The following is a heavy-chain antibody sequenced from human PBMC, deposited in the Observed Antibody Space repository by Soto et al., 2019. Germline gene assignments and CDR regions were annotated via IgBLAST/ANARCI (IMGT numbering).Heavy chain of an antibody. Sequence: VQLQESGPGLVKPSETLSLTCTVSGGSISSYYWSWIRQPPGKGLEWIGYIYYSGSTNYNPSLKSRVTISVDTSKNQFSLKLSSVTAADTAVYYCARVRGIQKGGGYADYWGQGTLVTVSS. CDR1: GGSISSYY. CDR3: ARVRGIQKGGGYADY. CDR2: IYYSGST. J-gene: IGHJ4*02. V-gene: IGHV4-59*01. D-gene: IGHD5-12*01.